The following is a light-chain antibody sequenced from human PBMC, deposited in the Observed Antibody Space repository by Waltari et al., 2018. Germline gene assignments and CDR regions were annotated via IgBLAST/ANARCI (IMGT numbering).Light chain of an antibody. J-gene: IGLJ2*01. Sequence: QSALTQPASVSGSPGQSITISCTGTSSDVGGYNYVSWYQQHPGKAPKLMIYEVSNRPSGVSNRFSVSKSGNTASLTISGLQAEDEADYYCSSYTSSSLVVFGGGTKLTV. CDR2: EVS. V-gene: IGLV2-14*01. CDR1: SSDVGGYNY. CDR3: SSYTSSSLVV.